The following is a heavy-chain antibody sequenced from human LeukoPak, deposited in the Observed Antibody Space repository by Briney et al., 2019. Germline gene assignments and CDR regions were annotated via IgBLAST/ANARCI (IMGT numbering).Heavy chain of an antibody. V-gene: IGHV1-69*13. Sequence: SVKVSCKASGGTFSSYAISWVRQAPGQGLEWMGGIIPIFGTANYAQKFQGRVTITADESTSTAYMELSSLRSEDTAVYYCARHGDSSGWFDPWGQGTLVTVSS. J-gene: IGHJ5*02. CDR2: IIPIFGTA. CDR1: GGTFSSYA. D-gene: IGHD4-17*01. CDR3: ARHGDSSGWFDP.